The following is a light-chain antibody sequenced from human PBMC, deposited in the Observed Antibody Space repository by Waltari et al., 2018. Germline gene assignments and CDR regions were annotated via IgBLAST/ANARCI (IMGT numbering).Light chain of an antibody. Sequence: SVLTQPPSASGPPGQRVTISCSGSSSNLGTNYVYWYQQIPGTAPKRIIYRSDQRPSGIPDRFSGSNSGASASLAISGLRSEDEAVYYCASWGDSLRGWVFGGGTRLTVL. CDR2: RSD. CDR3: ASWGDSLRGWV. CDR1: SSNLGTNY. J-gene: IGLJ3*02. V-gene: IGLV1-47*01.